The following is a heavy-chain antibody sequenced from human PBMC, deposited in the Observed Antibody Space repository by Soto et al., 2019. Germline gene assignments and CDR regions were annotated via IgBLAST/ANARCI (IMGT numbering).Heavy chain of an antibody. D-gene: IGHD6-6*01. V-gene: IGHV3-30*12. Sequence: QVQLGESGGGVVQPGGSIRLSCVASGFNFGNFGMHWVRQAPGKGLEWVTVISNDENIKEDSVGGRFAVARDNAKNTLYRQLTSLRDEDSAIYYCARGHRGVLDYWGQVTLVTVSS. CDR3: ARGHRGVLDY. CDR2: ISNDENIK. CDR1: GFNFGNFG. J-gene: IGHJ4*02.